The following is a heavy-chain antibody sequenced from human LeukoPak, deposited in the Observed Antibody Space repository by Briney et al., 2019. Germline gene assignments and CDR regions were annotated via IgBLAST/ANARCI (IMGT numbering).Heavy chain of an antibody. CDR1: GGSISSSSYY. V-gene: IGHV4-39*01. J-gene: IGHJ6*03. CDR3: ARLELWFYSYMEV. Sequence: SETLSLTCTVSGGSISSSSYYWGWIRQPPGKGLEWIGSNYYSGSTYYNPSLKSRVNISVDTYKNQFSLKLSSVTAAETAVYYCARLELWFYSYMEVWGKGSTVTISS. CDR2: NYYSGST. D-gene: IGHD5-18*01.